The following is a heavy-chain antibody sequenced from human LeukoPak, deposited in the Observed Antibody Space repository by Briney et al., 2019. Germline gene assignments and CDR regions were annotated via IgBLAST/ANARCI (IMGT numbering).Heavy chain of an antibody. CDR3: ARGLRLGYYDSSGYYKT. Sequence: SETLSLTCAVYGGSFSGYYWSWIRQPPGKGLEWIGEINHSGSTNYNPSLHSRVTISVDTSKNQFSLKLSSVTAADTAVYYCARGLRLGYYDSSGYYKTWGQGTLVTVSS. CDR2: INHSGST. D-gene: IGHD3-22*01. CDR1: GGSFSGYY. V-gene: IGHV4-34*01. J-gene: IGHJ4*02.